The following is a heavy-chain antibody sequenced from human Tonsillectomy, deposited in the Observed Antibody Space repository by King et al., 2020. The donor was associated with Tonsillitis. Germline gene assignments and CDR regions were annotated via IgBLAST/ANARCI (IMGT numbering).Heavy chain of an antibody. CDR2: IRYDGSNK. D-gene: IGHD1-1*01. CDR3: AKDFETTGTTGWFDP. J-gene: IGHJ5*02. V-gene: IGHV3-30*02. CDR1: GFTFSSYG. Sequence: VQLVESGGGVVQPGGSLRLSCAASGFTFSSYGMHWVRQAPGKGLEWVAFIRYDGSNKYYADSVKGRFTIYRDNSKNTLYLQMNSLRAEDTAVYYCAKDFETTGTTGWFDPWGQGTLVTVSS.